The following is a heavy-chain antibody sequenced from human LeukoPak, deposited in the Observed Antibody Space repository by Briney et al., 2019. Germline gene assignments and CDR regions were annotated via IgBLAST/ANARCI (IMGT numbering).Heavy chain of an antibody. V-gene: IGHV4-59*01. CDR2: IYYSGST. Sequence: PSETLSLTCTVSGGSISSYYWSWIRQPPGKGLEWIGYIYYSGSTNYNPSLKSRVTISVDTSKNQFSLKLSSVTAADTAVYYCARGGTSTWYSGDYWGQGALVTVSS. J-gene: IGHJ4*02. CDR3: ARGGTSTWYSGDY. D-gene: IGHD6-13*01. CDR1: GGSISSYY.